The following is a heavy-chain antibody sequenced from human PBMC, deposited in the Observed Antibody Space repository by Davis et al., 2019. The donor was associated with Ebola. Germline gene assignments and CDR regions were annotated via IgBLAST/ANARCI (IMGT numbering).Heavy chain of an antibody. CDR2: SHYTGST. Sequence: MPGGSLRLSCTVSGVSITSYYWSWVRQPPGKGLEWIGYSHYTGSTNYNPSLKSRVTISTDTSRSQFSLTLSSVTAADTAVYYCARLVALYDNSGYAYLDFWGQGLLVTVSS. D-gene: IGHD3-22*01. CDR3: ARLVALYDNSGYAYLDF. CDR1: GVSITSYY. V-gene: IGHV4-59*01. J-gene: IGHJ4*02.